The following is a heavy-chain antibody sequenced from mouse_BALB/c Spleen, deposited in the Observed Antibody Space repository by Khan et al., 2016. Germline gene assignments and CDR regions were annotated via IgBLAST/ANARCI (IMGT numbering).Heavy chain of an antibody. J-gene: IGHJ2*01. Sequence: EVELVESGGGLVKPGGSLKLSCAASGFTFSSYAMSWVRQTPEKRLEWVASISSGGSTYYPDSAKGRFTIVRDNARNILYLQMSSLKSEDTASDYCARGYYDYGYWGQGTTLTVSS. D-gene: IGHD2-4*01. CDR1: GFTFSSYA. CDR2: ISSGGST. V-gene: IGHV5-6-5*01. CDR3: ARGYYDYGY.